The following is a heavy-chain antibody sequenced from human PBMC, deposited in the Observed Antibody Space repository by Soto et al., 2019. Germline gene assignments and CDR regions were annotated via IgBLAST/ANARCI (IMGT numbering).Heavy chain of an antibody. V-gene: IGHV1-8*01. CDR2: MNPSTGNT. Sequence: QVQLVQSGAEVKKPGASVKVSCKPSGYTFTSSDIIWVRQATGQGLEWMGWMNPSTGNTDSAEKFQGRLTMTRNTSISTVYMELSSLSFEDTAVYYCARGRIIVAGGFDPWGQGTLVTVSS. D-gene: IGHD6-19*01. CDR1: GYTFTSSD. CDR3: ARGRIIVAGGFDP. J-gene: IGHJ5*02.